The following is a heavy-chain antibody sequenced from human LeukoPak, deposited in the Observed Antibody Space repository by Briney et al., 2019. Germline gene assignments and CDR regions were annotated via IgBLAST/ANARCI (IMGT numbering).Heavy chain of an antibody. CDR2: IYTSGST. J-gene: IGHJ4*02. Sequence: PSETLSLTCTVSGVTISSGSFYWSWVRQPAGKGLELIGRIYTSGSTNYNPSLKSRVTITVDTSKNHFSLRLSSVTAADTAVYYCAREESNAPFKIGYWGQGTLVTVSS. CDR3: AREESNAPFKIGY. V-gene: IGHV4-61*02. D-gene: IGHD4-11*01. CDR1: GVTISSGSFY.